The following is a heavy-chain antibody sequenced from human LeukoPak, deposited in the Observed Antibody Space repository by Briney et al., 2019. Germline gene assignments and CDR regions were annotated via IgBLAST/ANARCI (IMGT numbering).Heavy chain of an antibody. J-gene: IGHJ4*02. CDR2: IDTSGST. D-gene: IGHD1-20*01. CDR1: SPPLSSQH. CDR3: ARGPPAYNWNDGGYFDN. V-gene: IGHV4-4*07. Sequence: SDTLSLLRALSSPPLSSQHWAWLRPPAGEGLEWNGRIDTSGSTTYNPSLKSRVIISVDKSKNRFSLKVTSAAAADTAMYYCARGPPAYNWNDGGYFDNWGQGTLVTVSS.